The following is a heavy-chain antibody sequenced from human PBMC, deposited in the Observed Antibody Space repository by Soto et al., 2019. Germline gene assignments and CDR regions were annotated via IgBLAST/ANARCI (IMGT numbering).Heavy chain of an antibody. Sequence: SETLSLTCTVSGGSISSSSYYWGWIRQPPGKGLEWIGSIYYSGSTYYNPSLKSRVTISVDTSKNQFSLKLSSVTVADTAVYYCARRNYYDSNWFDPWGQGTLVTVSS. CDR3: ARRNYYDSNWFDP. CDR1: GGSISSSSYY. CDR2: IYYSGST. V-gene: IGHV4-39*01. J-gene: IGHJ5*02. D-gene: IGHD3-22*01.